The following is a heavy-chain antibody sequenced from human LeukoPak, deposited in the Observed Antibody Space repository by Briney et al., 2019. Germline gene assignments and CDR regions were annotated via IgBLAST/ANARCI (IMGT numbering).Heavy chain of an antibody. D-gene: IGHD3-10*01. CDR2: IYYSGST. J-gene: IGHJ4*02. CDR1: GDSIRSSSYY. CDR3: ARSHGSGSYYNLNDY. Sequence: SETLSLTCTVSGDSIRSSSYYWSWIRQPPGKGLEWIGYIYYSGSTNYNPSLRSRVTISVDTSKNQFSLKLSSVTAADTAVYYCARSHGSGSYYNLNDYWGQGTLVTVSS. V-gene: IGHV4-61*01.